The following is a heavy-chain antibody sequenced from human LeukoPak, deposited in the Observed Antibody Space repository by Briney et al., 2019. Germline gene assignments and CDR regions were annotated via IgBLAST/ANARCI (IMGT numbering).Heavy chain of an antibody. D-gene: IGHD2-15*01. V-gene: IGHV3-53*01. CDR1: GFTVSSSY. J-gene: IGHJ4*02. Sequence: PGGSLRLSCAASGFTVSSSYMFWVRQAPGKGLEWVSFIQTGGSTYYTQSVKGRFTISRDDSRNTVFLHMNSLRAEDTAVYYCARGLSCSGNTCYAAHFDSWGQGTLVTVSS. CDR2: IQTGGST. CDR3: ARGLSCSGNTCYAAHFDS.